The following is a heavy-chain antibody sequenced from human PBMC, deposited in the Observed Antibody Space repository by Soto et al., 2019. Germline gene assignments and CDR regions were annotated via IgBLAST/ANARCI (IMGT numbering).Heavy chain of an antibody. V-gene: IGHV3-23*01. CDR1: GFTFSSSA. Sequence: EVQLLESGGGLVQPGGSLRLSGAASGFTFSSSAMSWVRQSPGKGLEWVSAISGSGGSTYYADSVKGRFTISRDNSKNTLYMQMISLSSEDTAVYYCAKASGWFGEFDYWGEGTLGTVSS. CDR3: AKASGWFGEFDY. CDR2: ISGSGGST. D-gene: IGHD3-10*01. J-gene: IGHJ4*02.